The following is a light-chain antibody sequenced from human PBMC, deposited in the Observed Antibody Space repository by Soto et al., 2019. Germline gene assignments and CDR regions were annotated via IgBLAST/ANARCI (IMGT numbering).Light chain of an antibody. CDR2: AAN. Sequence: IQLTQSPSFLSASVGDRVTITCRASQDIGSYLGWYQQKPGKAPKLLIFAANTLLTGVPFRFSGSGSGTEFTLIISSLQPEDFATYYCQQLNSYPTFGPGTKVEIK. V-gene: IGKV1-9*01. CDR1: QDIGSY. J-gene: IGKJ3*01. CDR3: QQLNSYPT.